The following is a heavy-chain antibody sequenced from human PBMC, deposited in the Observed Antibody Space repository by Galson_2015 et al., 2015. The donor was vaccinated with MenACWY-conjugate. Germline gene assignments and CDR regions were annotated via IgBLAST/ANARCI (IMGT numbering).Heavy chain of an antibody. CDR1: GFTFGTYG. Sequence: LRLSCAASGFTFGTYGIHWVRQAPAKGLEWVALIWDDGSYKYYADSVKGRFTISRDNSKNTLYLQMNSLRAEDTAVYYCARVFDTWYMDVWGQGTLVTVSS. CDR3: ARVFDTWYMDV. D-gene: IGHD6-13*01. V-gene: IGHV3-33*08. CDR2: IWDDGSYK. J-gene: IGHJ4*02.